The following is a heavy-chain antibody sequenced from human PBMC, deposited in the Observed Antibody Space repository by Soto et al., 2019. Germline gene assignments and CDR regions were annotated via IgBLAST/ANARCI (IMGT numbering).Heavy chain of an antibody. V-gene: IGHV3-23*01. D-gene: IGHD6-13*01. CDR1: GFTFSSYA. Sequence: GGSLRLSCAASGFTFSSYAMSWVRQAPGKGLEWVSAISGSGGSTYYADSVKGRFTISRDNSKNTLYLQINSLRAEDTAVYYCAKSIAAAGRDYYYYGMDVWGQGTTVAVSS. CDR3: AKSIAAAGRDYYYYGMDV. CDR2: ISGSGGST. J-gene: IGHJ6*02.